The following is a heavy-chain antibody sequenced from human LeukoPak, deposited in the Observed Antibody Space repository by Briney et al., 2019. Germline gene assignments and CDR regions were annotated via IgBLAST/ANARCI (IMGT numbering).Heavy chain of an antibody. CDR3: AKDRVMVREWLVQRGYYFDY. Sequence: GGSLRLSCAASGFTFSSYAMSWVRQAPGKGLEWVSAISGSGGSTYYADSVKGRFTISRDNSKNTLYLQMNSLRAEDTAVYYCAKDRVMVREWLVQRGYYFDYWGQGTLVTVSS. CDR1: GFTFSSYA. V-gene: IGHV3-23*01. D-gene: IGHD6-19*01. J-gene: IGHJ4*02. CDR2: ISGSGGST.